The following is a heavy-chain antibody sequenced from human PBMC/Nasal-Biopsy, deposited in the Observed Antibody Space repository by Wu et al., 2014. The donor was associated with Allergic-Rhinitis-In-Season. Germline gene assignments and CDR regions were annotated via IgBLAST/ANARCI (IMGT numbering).Heavy chain of an antibody. Sequence: LVKPTQTLTLTCTFSGFSLSTSGVGVGWIRQPPGKALEWLALIYWDGDKRYSPSLKSRLTVTKDTSKKQVVLTMTNMDPVDTGTYYCAHTGWLRTGFGAFDIWGQGTMVTVSS. V-gene: IGHV2-5*02. CDR3: AHTGWLRTGFGAFDI. J-gene: IGHJ3*02. D-gene: IGHD3-10*01. CDR1: GFSLSTSGVG. CDR2: IYWDGDK.